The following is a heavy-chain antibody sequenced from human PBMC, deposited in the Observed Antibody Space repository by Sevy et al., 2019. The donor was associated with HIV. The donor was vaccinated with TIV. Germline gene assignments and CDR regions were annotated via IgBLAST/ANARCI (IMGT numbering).Heavy chain of an antibody. CDR1: GFTFSSYA. V-gene: IGHV3-23*01. CDR3: AKTIGPMITFGGVIVMGYFDY. J-gene: IGHJ4*02. D-gene: IGHD3-16*02. CDR2: ISGSGGST. Sequence: GGSLRLSCAASGFTFSSYAMSWVRQAPGKGLEWVSAISGSGGSTYYADSVKGRFTISRDNSKNTLYRQMNSLRAEDTAVYYCAKTIGPMITFGGVIVMGYFDYWGQGTLVTVSS.